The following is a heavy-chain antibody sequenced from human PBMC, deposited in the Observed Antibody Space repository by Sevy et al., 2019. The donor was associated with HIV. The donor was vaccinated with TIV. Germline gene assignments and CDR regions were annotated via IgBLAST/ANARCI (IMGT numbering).Heavy chain of an antibody. D-gene: IGHD2-2*01. CDR1: GGSISSYY. CDR3: ARLGAYCSSTSCFFEY. CDR2: IYYSGST. V-gene: IGHV4-59*01. Sequence: SETLSLTCTVSGGSISSYYWSWIRQPPGKGLEWIGYIYYSGSTNYNPSLKSRVTISVDTSKNQFSLKLSSVTAADTAVYYCARLGAYCSSTSCFFEYWGQGTLVTVSS. J-gene: IGHJ4*02.